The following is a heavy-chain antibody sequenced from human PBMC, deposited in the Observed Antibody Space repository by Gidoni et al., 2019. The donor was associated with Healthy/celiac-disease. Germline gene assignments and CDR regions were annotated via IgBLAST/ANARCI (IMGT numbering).Heavy chain of an antibody. J-gene: IGHJ4*02. CDR3: ARDGSSWYDRFDY. V-gene: IGHV3-21*01. D-gene: IGHD6-13*01. CDR1: GFTFSSYS. CDR2: ISSSSSYI. Sequence: EVQLVESGGGLVKPGGSLRLSCAASGFTFSSYSMNWVRQAPGKGLEWVSSISSSSSYIYYADSVKGRFTISRDNAKNSLYLQMNSLRAEDTAVYYCARDGSSWYDRFDYWGQGTLVTVSS.